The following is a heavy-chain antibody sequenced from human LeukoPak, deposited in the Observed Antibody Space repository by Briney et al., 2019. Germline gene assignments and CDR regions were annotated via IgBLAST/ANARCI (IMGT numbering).Heavy chain of an antibody. Sequence: SETLSLTCAVSGGAITTTNWWSWVRQPPGKGLEWIGEVHLNGATNYNPSLESRFSMSIDKSNNHLSLEVTSVTAADTAMYYCTRESGAFSPFGFWGQGTLVTVSS. J-gene: IGHJ4*02. CDR1: GGAITTTNW. D-gene: IGHD1-26*01. CDR3: TRESGAFSPFGF. V-gene: IGHV4-4*02. CDR2: VHLNGAT.